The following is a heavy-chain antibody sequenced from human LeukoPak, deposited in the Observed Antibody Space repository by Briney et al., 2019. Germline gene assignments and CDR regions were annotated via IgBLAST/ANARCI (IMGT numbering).Heavy chain of an antibody. Sequence: SETLSLTCTVPGASISSYYWSWFRKPPGKGLEWIGYIFYRGSTNYNPSLKSRVTISVDTSKNQFSLKLSSVTAADTAVYYCASGPYPAAGTDHQFDYWGQGTLVTVSS. CDR1: GASISSYY. V-gene: IGHV4-59*01. D-gene: IGHD6-13*01. CDR3: ASGPYPAAGTDHQFDY. CDR2: IFYRGST. J-gene: IGHJ4*02.